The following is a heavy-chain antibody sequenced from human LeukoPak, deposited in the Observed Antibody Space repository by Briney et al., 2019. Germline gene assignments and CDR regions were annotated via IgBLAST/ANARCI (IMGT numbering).Heavy chain of an antibody. V-gene: IGHV1-2*06. CDR1: GYTFTGFY. D-gene: IGHD4-17*01. Sequence: ASVKVSCKTSGYTFTGFYIHWVRQAPGQGLEWMGRFNPNSGGTNYAQKFQDRFTMTRDTSIRTAYMELSRLKSDDTAVYYCARSSMGVPATTAGFDYWGQGALVTVSS. J-gene: IGHJ4*02. CDR2: FNPNSGGT. CDR3: ARSSMGVPATTAGFDY.